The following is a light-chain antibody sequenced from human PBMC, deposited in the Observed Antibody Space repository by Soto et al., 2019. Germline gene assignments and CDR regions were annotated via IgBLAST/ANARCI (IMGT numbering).Light chain of an antibody. CDR3: QRFNRWPLS. CDR2: GAS. V-gene: IGKV3-15*01. J-gene: IGKJ4*01. CDR1: QSISNN. Sequence: EIVMTQSPATLSVSPGQRATLSCRASQSISNNLAWYQQKPGQAPRLLIYGASTRATGIPARFSGSGSGTEFTLTIASLQSEDFGVYYCQRFNRWPLSFGGGTKV.